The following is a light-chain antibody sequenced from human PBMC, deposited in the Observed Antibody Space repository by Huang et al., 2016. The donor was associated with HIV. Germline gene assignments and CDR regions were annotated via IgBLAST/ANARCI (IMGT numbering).Light chain of an antibody. Sequence: DIQMTQSPSSLSASAGDRVTITCRASHGIRNSLAWYQQKPGRAPMLVLYASSRLQRGGPSRFSGGGSGTDYTLTISSLQPEDFATYYCQQYYSTPSLTFGGGTKVEIK. CDR1: HGIRNS. J-gene: IGKJ4*01. V-gene: IGKV1-NL1*01. CDR2: ASS. CDR3: QQYYSTPSLT.